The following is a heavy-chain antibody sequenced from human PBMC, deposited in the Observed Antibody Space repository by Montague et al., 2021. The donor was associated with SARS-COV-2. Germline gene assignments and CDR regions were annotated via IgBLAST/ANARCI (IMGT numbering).Heavy chain of an antibody. CDR3: ARPLNLYYYGSGSYSSWFDP. D-gene: IGHD3-10*01. CDR2: IYYSGST. V-gene: IGHV4-39*01. J-gene: IGHJ5*02. CDR1: GGSISSSSYY. Sequence: SETLSLTCTVSGGSISSSSYYWGGIRQPPGKGLEWIGSIYYSGSTYYNPSLKSRVTISVDTSKNQFSLKLSSVTAADTAVYYCARPLNLYYYGSGSYSSWFDPWGQGTLVTVSS.